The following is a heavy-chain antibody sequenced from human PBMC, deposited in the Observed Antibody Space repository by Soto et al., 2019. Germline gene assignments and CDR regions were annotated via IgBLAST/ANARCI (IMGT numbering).Heavy chain of an antibody. Sequence: SETLSLTCAVYGGSFSGYYWSWIRQPPGKGLEWIGEINHSGSTNYNPSLKSRVTISVDTSKNQFSLKLSSVTAADTAVYYCAREGIAARRWFDPWGQGTLVTVS. D-gene: IGHD6-6*01. CDR2: INHSGST. V-gene: IGHV4-34*01. CDR1: GGSFSGYY. J-gene: IGHJ5*02. CDR3: AREGIAARRWFDP.